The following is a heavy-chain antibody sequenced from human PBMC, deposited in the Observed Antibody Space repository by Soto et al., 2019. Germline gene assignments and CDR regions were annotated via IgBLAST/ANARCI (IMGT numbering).Heavy chain of an antibody. CDR3: AHIPYVGGKLDY. D-gene: IGHD2-15*01. Sequence: QITLKESGPTLVKPTQTLTLTCTFSGFSLSTGAVGVGWIRQPPGKALEWLAVIYWDDDKRYSPSLRSRLTITKDTSKSQVLLTLTNMDPVDTATYYCAHIPYVGGKLDYWGQGALVTVSS. V-gene: IGHV2-5*02. J-gene: IGHJ4*02. CDR2: IYWDDDK. CDR1: GFSLSTGAVG.